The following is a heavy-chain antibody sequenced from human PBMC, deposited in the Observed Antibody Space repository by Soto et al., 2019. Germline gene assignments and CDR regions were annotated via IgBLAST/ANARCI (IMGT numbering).Heavy chain of an antibody. CDR1: GGSISSYY. V-gene: IGHV4-59*01. Sequence: SETLSLTCTVSGGSISSYYWSWIRQPPGKGLEWIGYIYYSGSTNYNPSLKSRVTISVDTSKNQFSLKLSSVTAADTAVYYCARVWDNWNYNYYYYYMDVWGKGTTVTVSS. D-gene: IGHD1-7*01. CDR3: ARVWDNWNYNYYYYYMDV. CDR2: IYYSGST. J-gene: IGHJ6*03.